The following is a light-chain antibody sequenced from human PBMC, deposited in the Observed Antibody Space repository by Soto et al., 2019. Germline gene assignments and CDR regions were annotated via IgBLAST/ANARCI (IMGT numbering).Light chain of an antibody. J-gene: IGKJ5*01. Sequence: PSTLSASVGDRVTITCRASQSISTWLAWYQQKSGTAPKLLMYEASRLESGVPSRFSGSGSGTEFTLTITNLQPEDFVTYYCHQSYTVPITFGQGTRLEIK. CDR3: HQSYTVPIT. CDR2: EAS. V-gene: IGKV1-5*01. CDR1: QSISTW.